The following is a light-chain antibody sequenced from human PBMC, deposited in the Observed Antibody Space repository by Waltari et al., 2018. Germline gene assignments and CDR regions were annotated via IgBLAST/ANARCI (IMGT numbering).Light chain of an antibody. CDR1: QSVSSY. CDR3: QQRSNWQT. J-gene: IGKJ1*01. V-gene: IGKV3-11*01. CDR2: DAS. Sequence: PGERATLSCRASQSVSSYLAWYQQKPGQAPRLLIYDASNRATGIPARFSGSGSGTDFTLTISSLEPEDFAVYYCQQRSNWQTFGQGTKVEIK.